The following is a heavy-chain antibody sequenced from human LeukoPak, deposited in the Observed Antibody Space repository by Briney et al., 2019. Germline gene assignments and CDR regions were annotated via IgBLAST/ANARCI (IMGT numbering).Heavy chain of an antibody. CDR1: GFTFSSYG. Sequence: GGSLRLSCAASGFTFSSYGMHWVRQAPGKGLEWVAVMSFDGSHTYYADSVKGRFTISRDNSNNTRYLQMNSLRAEDTALYYCVRHRGISYYFYMDVWGKGTTVTVSS. V-gene: IGHV3-30*03. J-gene: IGHJ6*03. CDR3: VRHRGISYYFYMDV. D-gene: IGHD2-15*01. CDR2: MSFDGSHT.